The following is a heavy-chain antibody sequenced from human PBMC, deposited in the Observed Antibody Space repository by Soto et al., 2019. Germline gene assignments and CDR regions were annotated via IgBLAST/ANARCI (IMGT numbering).Heavy chain of an antibody. Sequence: SVKVSCKASGGTFSSYAISWVRQAPGQGLEWMGGIIPIFGTANYAQKFQGRVTITADKSTSTAYMELSSLRSEDTAVYYCAIFSLRYIAAPTGFDPWGRGTLVTVSS. V-gene: IGHV1-69*06. CDR3: AIFSLRYIAAPTGFDP. CDR2: IIPIFGTA. J-gene: IGHJ5*02. D-gene: IGHD6-6*01. CDR1: GGTFSSYA.